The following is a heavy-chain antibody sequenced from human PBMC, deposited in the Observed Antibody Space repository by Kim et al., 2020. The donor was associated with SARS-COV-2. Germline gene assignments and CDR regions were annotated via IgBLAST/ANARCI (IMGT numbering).Heavy chain of an antibody. Sequence: GGSLRLSCAASGFTFSSYGMHWVRQAPGKALEWVAVIWYDGSNNYYADSVKGRFTISRDNSKNPLSLHMNSLRAEDTAVYYCAREFDYWGQGTLVTVSS. CDR2: IWYDGSNN. J-gene: IGHJ4*02. CDR1: GFTFSSYG. V-gene: IGHV3-33*01. CDR3: AREFDY.